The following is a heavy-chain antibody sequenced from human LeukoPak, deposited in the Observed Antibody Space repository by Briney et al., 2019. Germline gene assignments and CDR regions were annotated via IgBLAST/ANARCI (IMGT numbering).Heavy chain of an antibody. D-gene: IGHD4-17*01. CDR3: ARDRRDYGGLSY. J-gene: IGHJ4*02. Sequence: ASVKVSCKASGYTFTGYYMHWVRQAPGQGLEWMGWINPNSGGTNYAQKFQGGVTMTRDTSISTAYMELSRLRSDDTAVYYCARDRRDYGGLSYWGQGTLVTVSS. CDR2: INPNSGGT. CDR1: GYTFTGYY. V-gene: IGHV1-2*02.